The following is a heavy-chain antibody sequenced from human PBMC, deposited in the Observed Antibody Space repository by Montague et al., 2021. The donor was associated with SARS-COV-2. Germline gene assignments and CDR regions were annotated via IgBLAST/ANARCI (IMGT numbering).Heavy chain of an antibody. CDR3: ARYYVSGNYGFDL. Sequence: SLRLSCAASGFTLSSYWMHWVRQAPGKGLVWVSRINSDGSNTNYADSVKGRFTISRDNAKNTLYLRMISLRAEDTAVYYCARYYVSGNYGFDLWGQGTMVTVSS. D-gene: IGHD3-10*01. V-gene: IGHV3-74*01. CDR1: GFTLSSYW. J-gene: IGHJ3*01. CDR2: INSDGSNT.